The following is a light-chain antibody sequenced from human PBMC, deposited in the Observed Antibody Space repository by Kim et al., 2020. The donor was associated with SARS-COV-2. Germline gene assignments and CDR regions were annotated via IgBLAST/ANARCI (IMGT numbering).Light chain of an antibody. J-gene: IGLJ3*02. Sequence: SYELTQPLSVSVALGQTALITCEENNIGSKSVHWYQQRPGQTPLLIIYRDSERPSAIPDRFSGSTSGNTAALTISGAQVEDEGEYYCQVWDSHAAVFGGG. V-gene: IGLV3-9*01. CDR2: RDS. CDR1: NIGSKS. CDR3: QVWDSHAAV.